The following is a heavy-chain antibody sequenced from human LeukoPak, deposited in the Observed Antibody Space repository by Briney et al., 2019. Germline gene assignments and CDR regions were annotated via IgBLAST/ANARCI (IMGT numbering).Heavy chain of an antibody. CDR3: ARETSQKGVHYMDV. J-gene: IGHJ6*03. V-gene: IGHV1-18*01. D-gene: IGHD3-16*01. CDR2: ISAYNGNT. CDR1: GYTFTSYG. Sequence: ASVKVSCKASGYTFTSYGISWVRQAPGQGLEWMGWISAYNGNTNYAQKLQGRVTMTTDTSTSTAYMELRSLRSDDTAVYYCARETSQKGVHYMDVWGKGTTVTISS.